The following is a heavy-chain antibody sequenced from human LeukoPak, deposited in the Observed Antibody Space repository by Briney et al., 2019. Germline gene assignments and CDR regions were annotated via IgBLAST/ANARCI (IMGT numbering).Heavy chain of an antibody. CDR3: ARASYDSSGYHYWYFDL. CDR2: ISSSSSYI. J-gene: IGHJ2*01. V-gene: IGHV3-21*01. D-gene: IGHD3-22*01. CDR1: GFTFSSYS. Sequence: KAGGSLRLSCAASGFTFSSYSMNWVRQAPGKGLEWVSSISSSSSYIYYADSVKGRFTISRDNAKNSLYLQMNSLRAEDTAVYYCARASYDSSGYHYWYFDLWGRGTLVTVSS.